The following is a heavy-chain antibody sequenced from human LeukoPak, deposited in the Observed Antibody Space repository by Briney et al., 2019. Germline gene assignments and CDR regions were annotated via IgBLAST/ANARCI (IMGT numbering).Heavy chain of an antibody. Sequence: PGGSLRLSCAASGFSFGGYAMAWVPQAPRKGLEWVSSISGSGATTNYADSVKGRFTISRDNSRDTLDLQMNSLRVEDTAVYYCAKDRAGYNVKGSDYWGQGTLVTVSS. CDR3: AKDRAGYNVKGSDY. CDR2: ISGSGATT. J-gene: IGHJ4*02. CDR1: GFSFGGYA. V-gene: IGHV3-23*01. D-gene: IGHD5-24*01.